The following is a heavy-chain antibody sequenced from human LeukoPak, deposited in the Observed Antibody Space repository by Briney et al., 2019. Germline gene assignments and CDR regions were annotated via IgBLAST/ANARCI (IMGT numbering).Heavy chain of an antibody. Sequence: NPSDTLSLTCTVSGGSISSGSYYWSWIRQPAGRGLEWIGRIYTSRSTNYTPSLKSRVTISVDTSKNHFSLKLSSATAADTAVYYCAASSGWYNDAFDIWGQGTMVTVSS. V-gene: IGHV4-61*02. CDR2: IYTSRST. J-gene: IGHJ3*02. CDR1: GGSISSGSYY. CDR3: AASSGWYNDAFDI. D-gene: IGHD6-19*01.